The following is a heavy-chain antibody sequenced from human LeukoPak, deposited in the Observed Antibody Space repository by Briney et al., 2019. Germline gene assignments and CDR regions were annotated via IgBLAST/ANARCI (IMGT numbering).Heavy chain of an antibody. J-gene: IGHJ4*02. CDR1: GFSFSSFG. CDR2: ISNVGTNT. D-gene: IGHD3-22*01. V-gene: IGHV3-30*03. Sequence: GGSLRLSCVASGFSFSSFGLHWVRQAPGKGQEWVADISNVGTNTEYADSVKGRFTISRDNAKNSLYLQMNSLRAEDTAVYYCASRQYDSSGYYPFGYWGQGTLATVSS. CDR3: ASRQYDSSGYYPFGY.